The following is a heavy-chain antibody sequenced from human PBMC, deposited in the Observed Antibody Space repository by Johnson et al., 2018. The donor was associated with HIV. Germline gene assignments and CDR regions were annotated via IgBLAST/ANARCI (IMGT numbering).Heavy chain of an antibody. Sequence: QVQLVESGGGVVQPGRSLRLSCAASGFTFSSYAMHWVRQAPGKGLEWVAVISYDGSNKYYADSVKGRFTISRDNSKNTLYLQMNSLRAEDTAVFYCGMSGVGGMSNAFDIWGQGTMVTVSS. J-gene: IGHJ3*02. D-gene: IGHD3-10*01. V-gene: IGHV3-30*04. CDR3: GMSGVGGMSNAFDI. CDR1: GFTFSSYA. CDR2: ISYDGSNK.